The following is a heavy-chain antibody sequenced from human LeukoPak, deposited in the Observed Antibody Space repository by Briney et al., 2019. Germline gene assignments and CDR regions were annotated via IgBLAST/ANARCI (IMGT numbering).Heavy chain of an antibody. CDR2: ISSSSSYI. V-gene: IGHV3-21*01. CDR1: GFTFSSYS. CDR3: AKAPKYGDYPHY. J-gene: IGHJ4*02. Sequence: GGSLRLSCAASGFTFSSYSMNWVRQAPGKGLEWVSSISSSSSYIYYADSVKGRFTISRDNAKNSLYLQMNSLRAEDTAVYYCAKAPKYGDYPHYWGQGTLVTVSS. D-gene: IGHD4-17*01.